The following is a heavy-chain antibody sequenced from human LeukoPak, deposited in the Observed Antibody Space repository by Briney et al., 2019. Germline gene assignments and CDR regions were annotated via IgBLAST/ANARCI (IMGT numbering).Heavy chain of an antibody. D-gene: IGHD1-26*01. CDR2: INPSGGST. CDR3: ARGASGSYYEAYYFDY. CDR1: GYTFINYY. J-gene: IGHJ4*02. Sequence: ASVKVSCKASGYTFINYYMHWVRQAPGQGLEWMGIINPSGGSTTYAQKFQGRVTMTRNTSISTAYMELSSLRSEDTAVYYCARGASGSYYEAYYFDYWGQGTLVTVSS. V-gene: IGHV1-46*01.